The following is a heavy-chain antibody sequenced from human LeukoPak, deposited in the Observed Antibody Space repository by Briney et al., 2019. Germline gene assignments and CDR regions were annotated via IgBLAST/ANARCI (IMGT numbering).Heavy chain of an antibody. CDR1: GGSISSYY. J-gene: IGHJ4*02. CDR3: ARSVQGFDY. CDR2: IYYSGST. Sequence: SETLSLTCTVSGGSISSYYWSWIRQPPRKGLEWIGYIYYSGSTNYNPSLKSRVTISVDTSKNQFSLKLSSVTAADTAVYYCARSVQGFDYWGQGTLVTVSS. D-gene: IGHD6-6*01. V-gene: IGHV4-59*01.